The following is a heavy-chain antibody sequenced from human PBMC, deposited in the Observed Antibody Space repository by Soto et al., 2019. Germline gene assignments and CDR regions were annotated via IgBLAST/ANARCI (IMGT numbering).Heavy chain of an antibody. Sequence: PSETLSLTCTVSGGSFSGYYWTWIRQPPGTGLEWIGEINHSGSTNYNPSLKSRVTISVDTSKNQFSLKLTSVTAADTAVYYCTRGLFSGSSYSGSWYYFDSWGQGTMVTVSS. D-gene: IGHD1-26*01. CDR1: GGSFSGYY. J-gene: IGHJ4*02. CDR3: TRGLFSGSSYSGSWYYFDS. CDR2: INHSGST. V-gene: IGHV4-34*01.